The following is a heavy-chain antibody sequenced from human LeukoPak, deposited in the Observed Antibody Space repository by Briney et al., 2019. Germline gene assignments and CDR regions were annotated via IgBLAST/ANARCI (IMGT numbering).Heavy chain of an antibody. Sequence: SVKVSCKASGGTFSSYAISWVRQAPGQGLEWMGGIIPIFGTANYAQKFQGRVTITTDESTSTAYMELSSLRSEDTAVYYCAIPPSRTGRIRLGLGGNDAFDIWGQGTMVTVSS. CDR3: AIPPSRTGRIRLGLGGNDAFDI. V-gene: IGHV1-69*05. CDR2: IIPIFGTA. J-gene: IGHJ3*02. CDR1: GGTFSSYA. D-gene: IGHD7-27*01.